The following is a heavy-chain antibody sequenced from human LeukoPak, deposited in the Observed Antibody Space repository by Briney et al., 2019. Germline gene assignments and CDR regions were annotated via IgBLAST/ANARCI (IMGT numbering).Heavy chain of an antibody. CDR3: VTVGMTSIWSYLRFDP. Sequence: GGSLRLSCSASGFTFSTNSMHWVRQAPGKGLEFVSAITSDGGSTYYADSVKGRFTISRDNSKNTLYLQMSSLRAEDTAVYYCVTVGMTSIWSYLRFDPRGQGTLVSVSS. CDR1: GFTFSTNS. J-gene: IGHJ5*02. D-gene: IGHD1-26*01. V-gene: IGHV3-64D*08. CDR2: ITSDGGST.